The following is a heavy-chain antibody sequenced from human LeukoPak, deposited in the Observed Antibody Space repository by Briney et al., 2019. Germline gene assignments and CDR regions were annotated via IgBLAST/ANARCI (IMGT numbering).Heavy chain of an antibody. V-gene: IGHV4-34*01. J-gene: IGHJ3*02. CDR1: GGSFSGYY. D-gene: IGHD3-9*01. Sequence: PSETLSVTCAVYGGSFSGYYWSWIRQPPGKGLEWIGEINHSGSTNYNPSLKSRVTISVDTSKNQFSLKLTSVTAADTAVYYCARDGKRYFDWFDAFDIWGQGTMVTVSS. CDR3: ARDGKRYFDWFDAFDI. CDR2: INHSGST.